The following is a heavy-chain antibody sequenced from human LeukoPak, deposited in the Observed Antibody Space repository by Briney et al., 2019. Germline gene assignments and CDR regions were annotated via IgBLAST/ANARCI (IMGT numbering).Heavy chain of an antibody. D-gene: IGHD3-10*01. CDR1: GFSVGSSY. CDR2: IHSDGRT. Sequence: GGSLRLSCAVSGFSVGSSYVSWVRQAPGKGLEGVSVIHSDGRTYYAVSVKGRFTIFRDNSKNTLYLQMNSLRAEDTALYYCAREGYYGSPRPLDYWGQGALVTVSS. V-gene: IGHV3-53*01. J-gene: IGHJ4*02. CDR3: AREGYYGSPRPLDY.